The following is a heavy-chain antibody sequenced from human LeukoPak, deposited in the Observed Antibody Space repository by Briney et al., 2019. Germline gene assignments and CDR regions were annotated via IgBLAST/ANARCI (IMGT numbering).Heavy chain of an antibody. Sequence: SQTLSLTCAISGDSVSSNSAAWNWIRQSPSRGLEWLGRTYYRSKWYNDYAVSVKSRITINPDTSKNQFSLQLNSVTPEDTAVYYCANSYYYDSSGYLDAFDIWGQGTMVTVSS. CDR3: ANSYYYDSSGYLDAFDI. CDR1: GDSVSSNSAA. J-gene: IGHJ3*02. CDR2: TYYRSKWYN. D-gene: IGHD3-22*01. V-gene: IGHV6-1*01.